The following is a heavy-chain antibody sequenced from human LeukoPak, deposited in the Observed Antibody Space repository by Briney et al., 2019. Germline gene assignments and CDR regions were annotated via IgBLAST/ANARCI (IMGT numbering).Heavy chain of an antibody. Sequence: GGSLRLSCAASGFTFSSYSMNWVRQAPGKGLEWVSSISSSSSYIYYADSVKGRFTISRDNAKNSLYLQMNSLRAEDTAVYYCARDPTYYYDSSGYPGAPWGQGTLVTVSS. V-gene: IGHV3-21*01. D-gene: IGHD3-22*01. CDR2: ISSSSSYI. CDR1: GFTFSSYS. CDR3: ARDPTYYYDSSGYPGAP. J-gene: IGHJ5*02.